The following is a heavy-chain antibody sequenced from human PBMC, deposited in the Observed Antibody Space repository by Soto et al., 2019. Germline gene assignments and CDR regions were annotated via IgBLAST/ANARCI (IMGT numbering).Heavy chain of an antibody. D-gene: IGHD3-9*01. CDR1: GGSFGTYY. V-gene: IGHV4-59*01. CDR3: ARYFDWPNAFDI. Sequence: QVQLQESGPGLVKPSETLSLTCTVSGGSFGTYYWSWIRQPPGKGLEWIGYMYYTGSTNYNPSLKSRVTISVDTSKNQFSLKLTSVTAADTAVYFCARYFDWPNAFDIWGQGTMVTVSS. J-gene: IGHJ3*02. CDR2: MYYTGST.